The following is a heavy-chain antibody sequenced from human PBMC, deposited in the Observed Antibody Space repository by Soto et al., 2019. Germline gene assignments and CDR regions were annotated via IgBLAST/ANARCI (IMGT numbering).Heavy chain of an antibody. CDR2: TYYSGST. D-gene: IGHD2-21*02. V-gene: IGHV4-31*03. Sequence: QVQLQESGPGLVKPSQTLSLTCTVSGGYISSGGDYWSWISQHPGKGLESIGYTYYSGSTYYNPSVKSRVTRAVDTSKNQCSLKLSSVTAAETAVYYGARDRHNTVVTARYYGVDVWGQGTTVTVSS. CDR1: GGYISSGGDY. CDR3: ARDRHNTVVTARYYGVDV. J-gene: IGHJ6*01.